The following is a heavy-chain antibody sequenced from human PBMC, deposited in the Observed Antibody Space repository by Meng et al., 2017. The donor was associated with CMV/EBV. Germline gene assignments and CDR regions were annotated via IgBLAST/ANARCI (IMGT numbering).Heavy chain of an antibody. CDR1: GFAVSGNY. D-gene: IGHD4-17*01. J-gene: IGHJ4*02. CDR3: ARAYDYGDSDSCYFDY. V-gene: IGHV3-53*01. CDR2: IYSGDST. Sequence: GGSLRLSCAASGFAVSGNYMSWVRQAPGKGLQWVSVIYSGDSTYYADSVKGRFTISRDNSKNTLYLQMNSLRAEDTAVYYCARAYDYGDSDSCYFDYWGQGTLVTVSS.